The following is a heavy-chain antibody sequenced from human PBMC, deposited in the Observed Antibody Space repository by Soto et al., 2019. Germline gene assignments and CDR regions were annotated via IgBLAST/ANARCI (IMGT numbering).Heavy chain of an antibody. CDR1: GGSISSGDYY. Sequence: PSETLSLTCTVSGGSISSGDYYWSWIRQPPGKGLEWIGYIYYSGSTYYNPSLKSRVTISVDTSKNQFSLKLSSVTAADTAVYYCARGVGTGYYDSTYFDYWGQGTLVTVSS. V-gene: IGHV4-30-4*01. CDR3: ARGVGTGYYDSTYFDY. CDR2: IYYSGST. J-gene: IGHJ4*02. D-gene: IGHD3-9*01.